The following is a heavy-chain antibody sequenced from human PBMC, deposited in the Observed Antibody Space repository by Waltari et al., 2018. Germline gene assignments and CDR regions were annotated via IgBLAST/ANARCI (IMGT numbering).Heavy chain of an antibody. D-gene: IGHD3-10*01. V-gene: IGHV4-61*02. CDR2: IYTRGSS. CDR3: ARDPPQLADAFDI. CDR1: GGSISSGSYY. J-gene: IGHJ3*02. Sequence: QVQLQESGPGLVKPSETLSLTCSVSGGSISSGSYYWTWIRQPAGKGLEWIGRIYTRGSSSYNASLRSRLTITVDTSNNQFSLKLSSVTAADTAVYYCARDPPQLADAFDIWGQGTMVTVSS.